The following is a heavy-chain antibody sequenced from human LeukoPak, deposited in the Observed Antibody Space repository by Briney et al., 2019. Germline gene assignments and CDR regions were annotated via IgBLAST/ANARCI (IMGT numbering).Heavy chain of an antibody. CDR1: GFTFSSYA. V-gene: IGHV3-23*01. CDR3: AKDSNVLRFLEWLKYGFDY. CDR2: ISGSGGST. J-gene: IGHJ4*02. Sequence: GGCLRLSCAASGFTFSSYAMSWVRQAPGKGLEWVSAISGSGGSTYYADSVKGRFTISRDNSKNTLYLQMNSLRAEDTAVYYCAKDSNVLRFLEWLKYGFDYWGQGTLVTVSS. D-gene: IGHD3-3*01.